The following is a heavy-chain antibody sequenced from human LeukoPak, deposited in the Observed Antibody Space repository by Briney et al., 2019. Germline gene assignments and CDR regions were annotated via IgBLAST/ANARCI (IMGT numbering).Heavy chain of an antibody. CDR1: GGSFSGYY. CDR3: ARNKYYYGSGNYGVPNWFDP. J-gene: IGHJ5*02. Sequence: SETLSLTCAVYGGSFSGYYWSWIRQPPGKGLEWIGYIYYSGSTNYNPSLKSRVTISVDTSKNQFSLKLSSVTAADTAVYYCARNKYYYGSGNYGVPNWFDPWGQGTLVTVSS. D-gene: IGHD3-10*01. V-gene: IGHV4-59*01. CDR2: IYYSGST.